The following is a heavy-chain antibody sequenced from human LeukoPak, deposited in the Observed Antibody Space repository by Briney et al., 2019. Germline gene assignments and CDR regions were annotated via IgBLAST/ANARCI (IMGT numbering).Heavy chain of an antibody. Sequence: GASVKVSCKASGYTFTSYGISWVRQAPGQGLEGMGWISAYNGNTNYAQKLQGRVTMTTDTSTSTAYMELRSLRSDDTAVYYCARADLAAAAGTRMGDIGDYWGQGTLVTVSS. CDR2: ISAYNGNT. V-gene: IGHV1-18*01. J-gene: IGHJ4*02. CDR1: GYTFTSYG. D-gene: IGHD6-13*01. CDR3: ARADLAAAAGTRMGDIGDY.